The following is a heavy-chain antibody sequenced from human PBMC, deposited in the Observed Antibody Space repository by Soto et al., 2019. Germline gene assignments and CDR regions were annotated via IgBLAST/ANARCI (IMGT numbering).Heavy chain of an antibody. CDR2: ISGYNGDT. CDR1: GYTFTSYG. D-gene: IGHD3-22*01. CDR3: ARDYYDSSGYYGPDYYYGMDV. J-gene: IGHJ6*02. V-gene: IGHV1-18*01. Sequence: RASVKVSCKASGYTFTSYGISWVRQAPGQGLEWMGWISGYNGDTNYAQKFQDRVSMTIDTSTGTAYMELRSLTSDDTATYYCARDYYDSSGYYGPDYYYGMDVWGQGTTVTVSS.